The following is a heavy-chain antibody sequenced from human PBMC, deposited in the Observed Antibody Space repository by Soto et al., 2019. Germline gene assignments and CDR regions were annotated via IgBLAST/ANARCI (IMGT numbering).Heavy chain of an antibody. J-gene: IGHJ4*02. Sequence: QVQLVESGGGVVQPGRSLRLSCAASGFTFSSYAMHWVRQAPGKGLEWVAVISYDGSNKYYADSVKGRFTISRDNSKNTLYLQMNSLRAEDTAVYYCASGPPAVASYGVYWGQGTLSPSPQ. CDR2: ISYDGSNK. D-gene: IGHD2-2*01. CDR1: GFTFSSYA. CDR3: ASGPPAVASYGVY. V-gene: IGHV3-30-3*01.